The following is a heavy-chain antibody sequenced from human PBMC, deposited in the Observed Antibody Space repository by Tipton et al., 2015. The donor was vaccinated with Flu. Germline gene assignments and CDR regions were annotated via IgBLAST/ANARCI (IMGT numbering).Heavy chain of an antibody. J-gene: IGHJ4*02. CDR1: GDSISTGSHY. D-gene: IGHD2-15*01. Sequence: GLVKPSQTLSLTCNVSGDSISTGSHYWNWIRQPAGKGLEWIGRIYTSGSTTYNPSLKSRVTISEDTSKNQFSLKLNSVTATDTAVYYCARDYCSGGICYPDYWGQGALVTVSS. CDR3: ARDYCSGGICYPDY. CDR2: IYTSGST. V-gene: IGHV4-61*02.